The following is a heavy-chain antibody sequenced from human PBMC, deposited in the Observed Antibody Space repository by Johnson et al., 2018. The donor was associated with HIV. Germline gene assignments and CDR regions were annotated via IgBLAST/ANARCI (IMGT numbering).Heavy chain of an antibody. CDR3: TRTLKFGPWNGGDDVFDI. Sequence: VQLVESGGGLVKPGGSLILSCAASGFTFSNAWMSWVRQAPGKGLEWVGRIKSKTDGGTTDYAAPVKGRFTISRDDSKNTLYLQMNSLKTRDTPVYYCTRTLKFGPWNGGDDVFDIWAKGQWSPSLQ. V-gene: IGHV3-15*01. J-gene: IGHJ3*02. CDR1: GFTFSNAW. CDR2: IKSKTDGGTT. D-gene: IGHD3-16*01.